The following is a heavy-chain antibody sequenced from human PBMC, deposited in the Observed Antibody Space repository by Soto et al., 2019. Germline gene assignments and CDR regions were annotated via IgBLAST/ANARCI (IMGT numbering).Heavy chain of an antibody. CDR2: IYHSGST. J-gene: IGHJ4*02. Sequence: QVQLQESGPGLVKPSETLSLTCTVSGGSVSSGSYYWSWIRQPPGKGLEWIGHIYHSGSTKYNPSLTSRVTISVDTSKNQFSLKLSSVTAADAAVYYWASTPYYDFWSGYFPFDYWGQGTLVTVSS. CDR3: ASTPYYDFWSGYFPFDY. CDR1: GGSVSSGSYY. V-gene: IGHV4-61*01. D-gene: IGHD3-3*01.